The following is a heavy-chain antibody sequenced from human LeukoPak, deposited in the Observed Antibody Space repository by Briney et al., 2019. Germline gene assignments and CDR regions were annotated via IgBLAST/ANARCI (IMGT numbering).Heavy chain of an antibody. CDR3: AKDSLPTSGCRGYFDY. CDR2: IIPIFGTA. J-gene: IGHJ4*02. CDR1: GGTFSSYA. D-gene: IGHD6-25*01. Sequence: GASVKVSCKASGGTFSSYAISWVRQAPGQGLEWMGGIIPIFGTANYAQKFQGRVTITTDESTSTAYMELSSLRSEDTAVYYCAKDSLPTSGCRGYFDYWGQGTLVTVSS. V-gene: IGHV1-69*05.